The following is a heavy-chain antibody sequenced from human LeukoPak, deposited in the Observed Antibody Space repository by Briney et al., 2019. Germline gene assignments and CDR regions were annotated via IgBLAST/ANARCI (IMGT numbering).Heavy chain of an antibody. J-gene: IGHJ4*02. D-gene: IGHD1-26*01. CDR3: VRNGIDPLIYYDY. CDR2: INTNTGNP. CDR1: GYTFTYYT. V-gene: IGHV7-4-1*02. Sequence: GASVKVSCKASGYTFTYYTMNWVRQAPGHGLEWIGWINTNTGNPTYAQGFTGRFVFSLDTSVSTAFLQISSLKAADTAVYYCVRNGIDPLIYYDYWGQGTLVTVSS.